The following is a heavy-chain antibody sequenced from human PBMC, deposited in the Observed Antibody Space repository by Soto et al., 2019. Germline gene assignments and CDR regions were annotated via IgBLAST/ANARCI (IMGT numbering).Heavy chain of an antibody. J-gene: IGHJ5*02. CDR3: ARGVVSSGPTRCFDP. CDR2: SNHSGRT. D-gene: IGHD6-19*01. CDR1: GGSFSGYY. V-gene: IGHV4-34*01. Sequence: QVQLQQWGAGLLKPSETLSLTCAVYGGSFSGYYWSWIRQPPGKGLEWIGESNHSGRTNYNPSLKCRVTISVDTFKNQFALKLSSVTAADTAVYYCARGVVSSGPTRCFDPWGQGTLVTVSS.